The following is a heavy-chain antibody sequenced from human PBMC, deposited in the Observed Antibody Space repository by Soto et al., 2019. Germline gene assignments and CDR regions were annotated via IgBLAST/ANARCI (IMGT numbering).Heavy chain of an antibody. D-gene: IGHD3-9*01. CDR3: AREVSYYDILTGYYTYYYYGMDV. V-gene: IGHV3-30*04. J-gene: IGHJ6*02. CDR1: GFTFSSYA. Sequence: QVQLVESGGGVVQPGRSLRLSCAASGFTFSSYAMHWVRQAPGKGLEWVAVISHDGRNKYNADSVKGRFTISRDNSKNTLYLQMNSLRAEDTAVYYCAREVSYYDILTGYYTYYYYGMDVWCQGTTVTVSS. CDR2: ISHDGRNK.